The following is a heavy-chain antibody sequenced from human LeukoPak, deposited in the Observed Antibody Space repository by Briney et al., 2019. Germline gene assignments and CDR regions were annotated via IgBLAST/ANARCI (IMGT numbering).Heavy chain of an antibody. J-gene: IGHJ6*02. CDR3: ARGRQWLVYYSMDV. CDR2: INHSGST. V-gene: IGHV4-34*01. CDR1: GGSFSGYY. D-gene: IGHD6-19*01. Sequence: SETLSLTCAVYGGSFSGYYWSWIRQPPGKGLEWIGEINHSGSTNYNPSLKSRVTISVDTSKNQFSLKLSSVTAADTAVYYCARGRQWLVYYSMDVWGQGTTVTVSS.